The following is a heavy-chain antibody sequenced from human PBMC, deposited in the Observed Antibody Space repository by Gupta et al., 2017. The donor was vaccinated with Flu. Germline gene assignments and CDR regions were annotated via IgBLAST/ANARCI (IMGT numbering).Heavy chain of an antibody. J-gene: IGHJ4*02. Sequence: QVQLVQSGGEMKKPGASVKVSCTASGYTFSNYVVDWLRQAPGQGLEWVGWINAYNGETSFSQNFQGRLTMTTDTSTSTANMELRSLRSDDTAIYFCARAKVLRYCSGVRCHYGSDYSDHWGQGTLVTVSS. D-gene: IGHD2-15*01. V-gene: IGHV1-18*01. CDR3: ARAKVLRYCSGVRCHYGSDYSDH. CDR2: INAYNGET. CDR1: GYTFSNYV.